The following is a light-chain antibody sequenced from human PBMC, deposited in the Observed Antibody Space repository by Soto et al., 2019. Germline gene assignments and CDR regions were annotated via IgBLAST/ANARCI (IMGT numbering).Light chain of an antibody. CDR3: QQYGSSPFT. CDR1: QSVSSSY. Sequence: EIVLTQSPGTLSLSPGERATLSCRASQSVSSSYLAWYQQKPGQAPRLLIYGASSRATGIPDRFSGSGSGTDFTLTISRLEPEDFGVYYCQQYGSSPFTCGRGTKVDIK. J-gene: IGKJ3*01. V-gene: IGKV3-20*01. CDR2: GAS.